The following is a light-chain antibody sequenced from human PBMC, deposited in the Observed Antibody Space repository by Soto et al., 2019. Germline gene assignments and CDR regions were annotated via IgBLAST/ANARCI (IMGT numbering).Light chain of an antibody. CDR1: QGISSW. Sequence: DIQMTQSPSSVSASVGDRVTITCPASQGISSWLAWYQQKPGKAPKLLIYAASSLQSGAPSRFSGSESGTDVTLTISSLQPEDFATEYGQQQWWRSFGGGPKVEIK. CDR2: AAS. V-gene: IGKV1-12*01. J-gene: IGKJ4*02. CDR3: QQQWWRS.